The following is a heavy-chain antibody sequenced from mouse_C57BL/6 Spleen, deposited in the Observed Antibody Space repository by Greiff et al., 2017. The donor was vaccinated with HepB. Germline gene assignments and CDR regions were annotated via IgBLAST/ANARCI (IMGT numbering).Heavy chain of an antibody. D-gene: IGHD1-1*01. CDR2: IDPSDSYT. J-gene: IGHJ3*01. CDR3: ASLNYYGSSAFFAY. Sequence: QVQLKQPGAELVMPGASVKLSCKASGYTFTSYWMHWVKQRPGQGLEWIGEIDPSDSYTNYNQKFKGKSTLTVDKSSSTAYMQLSSLTSEDSAVYYCASLNYYGSSAFFAYWGQGTLVTVSA. V-gene: IGHV1-69*01. CDR1: GYTFTSYW.